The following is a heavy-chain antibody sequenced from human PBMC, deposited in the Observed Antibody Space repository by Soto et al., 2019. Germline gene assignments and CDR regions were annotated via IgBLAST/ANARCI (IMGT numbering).Heavy chain of an antibody. J-gene: IGHJ3*02. Sequence: GGSLRLSCAASGFTFSSYAMHWVRQAPGKGLEWVAVISYDGSNKYYADSVKGRFTISRDNSKNTLFLKMNSLRAEDTAVYYCARSPDPKLGNAFDIWGQGTMVTVSS. D-gene: IGHD7-27*01. CDR1: GFTFSSYA. CDR3: ARSPDPKLGNAFDI. CDR2: ISYDGSNK. V-gene: IGHV3-30*04.